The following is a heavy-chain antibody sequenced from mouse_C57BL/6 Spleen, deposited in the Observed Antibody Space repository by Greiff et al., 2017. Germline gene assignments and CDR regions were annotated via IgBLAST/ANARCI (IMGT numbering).Heavy chain of an antibody. Sequence: VQLQQSGPELVKPGASVKISCKASGYTFTDYYMNWVKQSHGKSLEWIGDINPNNGGTSYNQKFKGKATLTVDKSSSTAYMELRSLTSEDSAVYYCARHYDYGLDYWGQGTTLTVSS. D-gene: IGHD2-4*01. CDR2: INPNNGGT. V-gene: IGHV1-26*01. CDR1: GYTFTDYY. CDR3: ARHYDYGLDY. J-gene: IGHJ2*01.